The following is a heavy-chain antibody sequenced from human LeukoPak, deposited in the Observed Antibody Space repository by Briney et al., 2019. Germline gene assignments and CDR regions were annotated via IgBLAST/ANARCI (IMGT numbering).Heavy chain of an antibody. V-gene: IGHV4-4*07. Sequence: SETLSLICTVSGGSISNYYFNWVRQTAGKGLEWIGRINNSGMTSYTSSLKSRVTMSIDTSQNQVSLKLSSVTAADTAVYYCARRGLGLAIDYWGQGTLVTVSS. CDR3: ARRGLGLAIDY. D-gene: IGHD6-19*01. J-gene: IGHJ4*02. CDR1: GGSISNYY. CDR2: INNSGMT.